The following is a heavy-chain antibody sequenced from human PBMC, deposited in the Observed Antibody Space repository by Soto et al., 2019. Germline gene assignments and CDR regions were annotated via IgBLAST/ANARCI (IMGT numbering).Heavy chain of an antibody. CDR1: GGSISSSSYY. V-gene: IGHV4-39*01. CDR3: ARHPSDTWVGATYDYYYYYGMDV. Sequence: SETLSLTCTVSGGSISSSSYYWGWIRQPPGKGLEWIGSIYYSGSTYYNPSLKSRVTISVDTSKNQFSLKLSSVTAADTAVYYCARHPSDTWVGATYDYYYYYGMDVWGQGTTVTVSS. CDR2: IYYSGST. D-gene: IGHD1-26*01. J-gene: IGHJ6*02.